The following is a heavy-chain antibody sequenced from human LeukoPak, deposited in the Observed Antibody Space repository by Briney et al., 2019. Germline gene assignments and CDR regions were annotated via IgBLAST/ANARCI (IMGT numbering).Heavy chain of an antibody. CDR3: TTDTRRIDTFA. CDR1: GFSFNDAW. Sequence: GGSLRLSCAASGFSFNDAWMYWVRQAPGKGLEWVGRIKRRSDGGTPDYAAPVQGRFTISRDESKNTLYLQMNSLKTGDTAVYYCTTDTRRIDTFAWGQGTLVTVAA. D-gene: IGHD2-2*01. CDR2: IKRRSDGGTP. J-gene: IGHJ4*02. V-gene: IGHV3-15*07.